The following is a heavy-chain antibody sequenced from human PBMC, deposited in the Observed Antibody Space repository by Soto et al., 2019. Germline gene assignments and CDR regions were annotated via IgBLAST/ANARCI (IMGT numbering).Heavy chain of an antibody. J-gene: IGHJ6*02. CDR2: ISSSSSYI. CDR3: ARSIPRGYYYYGMDV. CDR1: GFTFSSYS. Sequence: GGSLRLSCAASGFTFSSYSMNWVRQAPGKGLEWVSSISSSSSYIYYADSVKGRFTISRDNAKNSLYLQMNSLRAEDTAVYYCARSIPRGYYYYGMDVWGQGTTVTVSS. D-gene: IGHD7-27*01. V-gene: IGHV3-21*01.